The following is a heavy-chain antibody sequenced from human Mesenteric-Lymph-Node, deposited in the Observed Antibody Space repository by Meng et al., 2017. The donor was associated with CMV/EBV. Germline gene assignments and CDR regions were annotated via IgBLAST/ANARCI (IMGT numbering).Heavy chain of an antibody. CDR2: ISYDGSNK. D-gene: IGHD3-10*01. Sequence: SLKISCAASGFTFSSYAMHWVRQAPGKGLEWVAVISYDGSNKYYADSVKGRFTISRDNSKNTLYLQMNSLRAEDTAVYYCARDRRFGGYYYYGMDVWGQGTTVTVSS. CDR1: GFTFSSYA. J-gene: IGHJ6*02. V-gene: IGHV3-30*04. CDR3: ARDRRFGGYYYYGMDV.